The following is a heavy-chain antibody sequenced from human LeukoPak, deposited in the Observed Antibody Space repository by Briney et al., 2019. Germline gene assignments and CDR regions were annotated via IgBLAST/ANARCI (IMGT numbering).Heavy chain of an antibody. V-gene: IGHV3-23*01. Sequence: GGSLRLSCAASGFTFSSYAMSRVRQAPGKGLEWVSAISGSGGSTYYADSVKGRFTISRDNSKNTPYLQMNSLRAEDTAVYYCAKDRSIAAAGRNYYYGMDVWGKGTTVTVSS. CDR1: GFTFSSYA. CDR2: ISGSGGST. D-gene: IGHD6-13*01. CDR3: AKDRSIAAAGRNYYYGMDV. J-gene: IGHJ6*04.